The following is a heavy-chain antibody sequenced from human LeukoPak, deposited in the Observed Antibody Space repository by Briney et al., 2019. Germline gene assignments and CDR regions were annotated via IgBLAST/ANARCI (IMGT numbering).Heavy chain of an antibody. V-gene: IGHV4-31*03. J-gene: IGHJ6*03. CDR3: AREHVVPAAIPRGSYYYYYMDV. CDR1: GGSISSGGYY. CDR2: IYYSGST. Sequence: SETLSLTCTVSGGSISSGGYYWSWIRQHPGKGLEWIGYIYYSGSTYDNPSLKSRVTISVDTSKNQFSLKLSSVTAADTAVYYCAREHVVPAAIPRGSYYYYYMDVWGKGTTVTVSS. D-gene: IGHD2-2*01.